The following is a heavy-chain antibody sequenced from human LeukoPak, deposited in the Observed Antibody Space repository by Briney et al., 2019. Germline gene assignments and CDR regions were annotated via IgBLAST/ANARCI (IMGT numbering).Heavy chain of an antibody. Sequence: GGSLRPSGEASGLTFSSYGMHWVRQDQGKGLEWVAVIWYDGSNKYYADSVKGRFTISRDNSKNTLYLQMNSLRAEDTAVYYCARGEDGDYGDYYYYGMDVWGQGTTVTVSS. CDR1: GLTFSSYG. J-gene: IGHJ6*02. CDR2: IWYDGSNK. D-gene: IGHD4-17*01. CDR3: ARGEDGDYGDYYYYGMDV. V-gene: IGHV3-33*01.